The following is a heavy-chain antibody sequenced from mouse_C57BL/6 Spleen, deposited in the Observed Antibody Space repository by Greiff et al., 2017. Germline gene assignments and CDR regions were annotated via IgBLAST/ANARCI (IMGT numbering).Heavy chain of an antibody. J-gene: IGHJ3*01. CDR2: INPNNGGT. CDR1: GYTFTDYN. Sequence: EVQRVESGPELVKPGASVKMSCKASGYTFTDYNMHWVKQSHGKSLEWIGYINPNNGGTSYNQKFKGKATLTVNKSSSTAYMELRSLTSEDSAVYYCARGGDWAFAYWGQGTLVTVSA. D-gene: IGHD4-1*01. CDR3: ARGGDWAFAY. V-gene: IGHV1-22*01.